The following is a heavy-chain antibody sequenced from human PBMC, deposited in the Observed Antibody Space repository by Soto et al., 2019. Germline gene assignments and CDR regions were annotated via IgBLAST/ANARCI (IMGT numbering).Heavy chain of an antibody. CDR2: ISSSSSTI. Sequence: GGSLILSCAASGFPFSSYSMNWVRQAPGKGLEWVSYISSSSSTIYYADSVQGRFTISRDNAKNSLYLQMNSLRAEDTAVYYCAIEGYCSGGSCYYYYYMDVGGKGTTVTVSS. CDR1: GFPFSSYS. CDR3: AIEGYCSGGSCYYYYYMDV. J-gene: IGHJ6*03. D-gene: IGHD2-15*01. V-gene: IGHV3-48*01.